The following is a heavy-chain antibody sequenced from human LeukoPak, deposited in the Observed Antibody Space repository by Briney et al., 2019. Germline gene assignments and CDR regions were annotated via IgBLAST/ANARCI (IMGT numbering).Heavy chain of an antibody. Sequence: PGGSLRLSCAASGFTLSDCYMSWFRQAPGKGLEWLSYIGGSGADTNYADSVKGRFTTSRDNAKSSLYLQMNSLRAEDTAVYYCAKTLVASPGNTGGPWGQGTLVTVSS. J-gene: IGHJ5*02. V-gene: IGHV3-11*03. CDR2: IGGSGADT. CDR1: GFTLSDCY. D-gene: IGHD6-6*01. CDR3: AKTLVASPGNTGGP.